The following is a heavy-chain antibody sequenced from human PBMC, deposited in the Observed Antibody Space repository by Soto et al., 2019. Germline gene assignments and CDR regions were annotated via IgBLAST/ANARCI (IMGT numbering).Heavy chain of an antibody. J-gene: IGHJ5*02. Sequence: GGSLRLSCAASGFTFDDYAMHWVRQAPGKGLEWVSGISWNSGSIGYADSVKGRFTISRDNAKNSLYLQMNSLRAEDTALYYCAKDRVHTPTTWFDPWGQGTLVTVSS. V-gene: IGHV3-9*01. CDR3: AKDRVHTPTTWFDP. D-gene: IGHD1-26*01. CDR1: GFTFDDYA. CDR2: ISWNSGSI.